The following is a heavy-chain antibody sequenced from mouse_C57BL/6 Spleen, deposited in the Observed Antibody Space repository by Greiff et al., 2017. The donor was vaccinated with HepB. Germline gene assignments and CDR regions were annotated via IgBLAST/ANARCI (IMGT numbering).Heavy chain of an antibody. D-gene: IGHD1-1*01. CDR3: ARNSGADYYGSSYGNYFDY. Sequence: VHLVESGPGLVQPSQSLSITCTVSGFSLTSYGVHWVRQSPGKGLEWLGVIWSGGSTDYNAAFISRLSISKDNSKSQVFFKMNSLQADDTAIYYCARNSGADYYGSSYGNYFDYWGQGTTLTVSS. CDR1: GFSLTSYG. V-gene: IGHV2-2*01. CDR2: IWSGGST. J-gene: IGHJ2*01.